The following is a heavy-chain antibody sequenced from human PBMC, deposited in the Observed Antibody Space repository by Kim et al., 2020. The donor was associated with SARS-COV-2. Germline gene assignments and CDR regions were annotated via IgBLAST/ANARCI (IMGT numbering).Heavy chain of an antibody. J-gene: IGHJ3*02. Sequence: LKSRVTISVDTSKNQFSLNLSSVTAADTAVYYCARKGYYYDSSGTPAFDIWGQGTMVTVSS. CDR3: ARKGYYYDSSGTPAFDI. D-gene: IGHD3-22*01. V-gene: IGHV4-59*01.